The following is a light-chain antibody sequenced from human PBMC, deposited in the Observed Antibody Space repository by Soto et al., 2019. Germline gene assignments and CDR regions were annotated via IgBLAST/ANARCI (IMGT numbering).Light chain of an antibody. CDR1: QNVRSHY. V-gene: IGKV3-20*01. CDR3: QHYDGSPRT. CDR2: GIF. Sequence: ETVLTQSPGTVSLSPGERATLSCTTSQNVRSHYLAWYQQKPGQAPRLLIYGIFNRATGIPDRFSGSGSGTDFTLTISGLEPEDSAVYYCQHYDGSPRTFGPGTKVEI. J-gene: IGKJ2*01.